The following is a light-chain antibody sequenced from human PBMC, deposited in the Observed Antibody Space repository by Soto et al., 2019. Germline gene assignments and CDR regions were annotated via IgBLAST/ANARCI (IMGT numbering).Light chain of an antibody. J-gene: IGKJ1*01. CDR2: AAS. CDR1: QSISNS. V-gene: IGKV1-39*01. CDR3: QQIYSTPWT. Sequence: DIQMTQSPSSLSASVGDRVTITCRASQSISNSLTWYQQKPGKAPKLLIYAASSLQSGVPSRFSGSGSGTDFTLTISSLQPEDFATYYCQQIYSTPWTFGQGTKVEIK.